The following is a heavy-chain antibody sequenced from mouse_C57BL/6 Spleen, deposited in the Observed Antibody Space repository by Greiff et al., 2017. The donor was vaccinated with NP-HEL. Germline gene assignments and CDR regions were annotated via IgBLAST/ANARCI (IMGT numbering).Heavy chain of an antibody. D-gene: IGHD1-1*01. Sequence: QVQLQQPGAELVRPGSSVKLSCKASGYTFTSYWMHWVKQRPIQGLEWIGNIDPSDSETHYNQKFKDKATLTVDKSSSTAYMQLSSLTSEDSAVYYCARDGGSSYDYAMDYWGQGTSVTVSS. V-gene: IGHV1-52*01. CDR2: IDPSDSET. CDR1: GYTFTSYW. CDR3: ARDGGSSYDYAMDY. J-gene: IGHJ4*01.